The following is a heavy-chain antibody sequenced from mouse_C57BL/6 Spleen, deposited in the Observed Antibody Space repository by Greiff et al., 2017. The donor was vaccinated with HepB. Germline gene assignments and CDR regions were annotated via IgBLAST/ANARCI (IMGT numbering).Heavy chain of an antibody. CDR3: AIYYGAWFAY. CDR1: GYTFTSYT. CDR2: INPSSGYT. J-gene: IGHJ3*01. D-gene: IGHD2-13*01. Sequence: QVQLKESGAELARPGASVKMSCKASGYTFTSYTMHWVKQRPGQGLEWIGYINPSSGYTKYNQKVKDKATLTADKSSSTAYMQLSSLTSEDSAVYYCAIYYGAWFAYWGQGTLVTVSA. V-gene: IGHV1-4*01.